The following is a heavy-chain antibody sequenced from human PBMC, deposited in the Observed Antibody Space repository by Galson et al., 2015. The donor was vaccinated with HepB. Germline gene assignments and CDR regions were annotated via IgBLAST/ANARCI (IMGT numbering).Heavy chain of an antibody. Sequence: LSLTCTVSGGSVSDGRYYWSWIRQLPGKGLEWIGYVYYSGYNNYNPSLKSRVIISVDTSKNQFSPRLSSLTAADTAVYYCARSSIFGVIINWFDPWGQGSLVTVSS. CDR2: VYYSGYN. V-gene: IGHV4-61*01. CDR3: ARSSIFGVIINWFDP. J-gene: IGHJ5*02. CDR1: GGSVSDGRYY. D-gene: IGHD3-3*01.